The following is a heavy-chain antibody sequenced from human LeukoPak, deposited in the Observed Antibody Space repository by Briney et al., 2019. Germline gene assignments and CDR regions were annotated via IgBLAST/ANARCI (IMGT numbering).Heavy chain of an antibody. CDR3: AKERDTAMVTIDY. Sequence: PGGSLRLSCAPSGFTFSSYGMHWVRQAPGKGLEWVAFIRYDGSNKYYADSVKGRFTISRDNSKNTLYLQMNSLRAEDTAVYYCAKERDTAMVTIDYWGQGTLVTVSS. D-gene: IGHD5-18*01. J-gene: IGHJ4*02. CDR2: IRYDGSNK. CDR1: GFTFSSYG. V-gene: IGHV3-30*02.